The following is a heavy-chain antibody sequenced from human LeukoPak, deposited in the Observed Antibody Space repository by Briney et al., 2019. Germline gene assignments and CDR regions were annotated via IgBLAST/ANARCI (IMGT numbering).Heavy chain of an antibody. V-gene: IGHV4-34*01. D-gene: IGHD6-13*01. CDR1: GGSFSGYY. CDR2: INHSGST. Sequence: PSETLSLTCAVYGGSFSGYYWSWIRQPPGKGLEWIGEINHSGSTNYNPSLKSRVTISVDTSKNQFSLKLSSVTAADTAVYYCARAPSSRKFDYWGQGTLVTVSS. CDR3: ARAPSSRKFDY. J-gene: IGHJ4*02.